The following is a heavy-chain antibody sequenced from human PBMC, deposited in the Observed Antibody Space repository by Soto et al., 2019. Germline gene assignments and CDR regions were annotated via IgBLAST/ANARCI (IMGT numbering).Heavy chain of an antibody. D-gene: IGHD3-16*01. J-gene: IGHJ6*02. CDR3: ARGRFSYYYYGMDV. Sequence: SQTLSLTCAVYGGSFSGYYWSWIRQPPGKGLEWIGEINHSGSTNYNPSLKSRVTISVDTSKNQFSLKLSSVTAADTAVYYCARGRFSYYYYGMDVWGQGTTVTVSS. V-gene: IGHV4-34*01. CDR1: GGSFSGYY. CDR2: INHSGST.